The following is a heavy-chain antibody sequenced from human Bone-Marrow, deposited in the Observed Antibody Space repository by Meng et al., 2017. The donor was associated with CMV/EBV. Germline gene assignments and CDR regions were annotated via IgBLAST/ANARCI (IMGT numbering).Heavy chain of an antibody. CDR2: ISYDGSNK. Sequence: GESLKISCAASGFTFSSYAMHWVRQAPGKGLEWVAVISYDGSNKYYADSEKGRFTISRDNSKNTLYLQMNSLRAEDTAVYYCARGLYCSSTSCYRFYYYYGMDVWGQGTTVTVSS. D-gene: IGHD2-2*01. J-gene: IGHJ6*02. CDR1: GFTFSSYA. CDR3: ARGLYCSSTSCYRFYYYYGMDV. V-gene: IGHV3-30-3*01.